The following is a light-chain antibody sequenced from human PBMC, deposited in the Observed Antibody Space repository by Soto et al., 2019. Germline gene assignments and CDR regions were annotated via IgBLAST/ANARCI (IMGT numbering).Light chain of an antibody. V-gene: IGKV1-6*01. J-gene: IGKJ1*01. CDR1: QGIRKD. Sequence: IQMTQSPSSLTASVGDRVTITCRASQGIRKDLGWYQQKPGKAPKLLIYAASSLQSGVPLRFSGSGSGTDFTLTISRLQPEDFATYYCLQEYSFPRTFGQGTKVEIK. CDR2: AAS. CDR3: LQEYSFPRT.